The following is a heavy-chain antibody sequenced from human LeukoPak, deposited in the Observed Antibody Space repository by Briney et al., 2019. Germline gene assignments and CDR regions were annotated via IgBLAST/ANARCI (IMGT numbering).Heavy chain of an antibody. CDR3: ARVVTSPPLFVIDY. CDR2: ISSSSSYI. CDR1: GFTLSSYS. D-gene: IGHD2-2*01. J-gene: IGHJ4*02. Sequence: GGSLRLSCAASGFTLSSYSMNWVRQAPGKGLEWVSSISSSSSYIYYADSVKGRFTISRDNAKNSLYLQMNSLRAEDTAVYYCARVVTSPPLFVIDYWGREPWSPSPQ. V-gene: IGHV3-21*01.